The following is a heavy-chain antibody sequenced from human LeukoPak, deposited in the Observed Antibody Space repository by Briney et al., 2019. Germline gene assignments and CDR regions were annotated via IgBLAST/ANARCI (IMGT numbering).Heavy chain of an antibody. CDR3: ARGEYDYVWGSYPQSDY. CDR1: GFTFSSYW. D-gene: IGHD3-16*02. CDR2: INSDGSST. V-gene: IGHV3-74*01. Sequence: GGSLRLSCAASGFTFSSYWMHWVRQAPGKGLVWVSRINSDGSSTSYADSVKGRFTSSRDNAKNTLYLQMNSLRAEDRAVYYCARGEYDYVWGSYPQSDYWGQGTLVTVSS. J-gene: IGHJ4*02.